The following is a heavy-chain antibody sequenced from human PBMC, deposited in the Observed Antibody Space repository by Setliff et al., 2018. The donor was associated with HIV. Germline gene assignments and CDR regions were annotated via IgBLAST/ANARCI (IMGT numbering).Heavy chain of an antibody. CDR3: ARVMIGYSGYDAFDY. J-gene: IGHJ4*02. CDR2: IKSKTDGGTT. D-gene: IGHD5-12*01. Sequence: GGSLRLSCAASGFTFSNAWMSWVRQAPGKGLEWVGRIKSKTDGGTTDYAAPVKGRFTISRDDSKNALYLQMNSLKTEDTVVYYCARVMIGYSGYDAFDYWGQGTLVTVSS. V-gene: IGHV3-15*01. CDR1: GFTFSNAW.